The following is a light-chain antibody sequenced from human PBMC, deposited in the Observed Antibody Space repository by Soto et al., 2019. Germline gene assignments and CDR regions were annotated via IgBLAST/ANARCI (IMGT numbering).Light chain of an antibody. J-gene: IGKJ2*01. V-gene: IGKV3-20*01. CDR1: QSVFNNN. CDR3: QQYGGSPRT. Sequence: EIVLTQSPDTLSLSQGERATLSCRASQSVFNNNLAWYQQKPGQAPRLLMFGASSRATGIPDRFSGSGSGTDFTLTISRLEPEDFAIYHCQQYGGSPRTFGQGTKLESK. CDR2: GAS.